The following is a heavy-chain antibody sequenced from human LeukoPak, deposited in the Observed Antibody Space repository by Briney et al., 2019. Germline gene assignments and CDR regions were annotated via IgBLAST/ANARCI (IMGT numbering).Heavy chain of an antibody. Sequence: GASVNVSCRVSGYTLTELSMHWVRQAPGKGLEGMEGFDPEDGETIYAQKLEGRVTMTEDTSTDTAYMELSSLRSEDTDVYYCATANDMITFGGVIVNVDWFDPWGQGTLVTVSS. CDR1: GYTLTELS. V-gene: IGHV1-24*01. CDR3: ATANDMITFGGVIVNVDWFDP. J-gene: IGHJ5*02. CDR2: FDPEDGET. D-gene: IGHD3-16*02.